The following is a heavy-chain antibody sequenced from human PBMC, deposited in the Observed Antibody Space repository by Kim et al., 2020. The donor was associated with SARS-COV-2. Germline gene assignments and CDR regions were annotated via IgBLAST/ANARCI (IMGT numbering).Heavy chain of an antibody. CDR1: EYIFTTYW. J-gene: IGHJ4*02. D-gene: IGHD3-10*01. V-gene: IGHV5-51*01. CDR3: SRRAGSGDLRRLDH. CDR2: IYPGDSDT. Sequence: GESLKISCTASEYIFTTYWIGWVRQMPGKGLEWMGIIYPGDSDTRYSPSFEGQVTISVDKSINTVYLHWRSLKASDTAIYYCSRRAGSGDLRRLDHWGQGTQVTVS.